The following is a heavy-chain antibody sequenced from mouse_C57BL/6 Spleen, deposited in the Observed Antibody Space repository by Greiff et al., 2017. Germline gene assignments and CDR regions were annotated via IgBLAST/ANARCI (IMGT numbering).Heavy chain of an antibody. CDR3: ARNSVITTVVSMDY. CDR2: INPYNGGT. J-gene: IGHJ4*01. V-gene: IGHV1-19*01. CDR1: GYTFTDYY. Sequence: VQLQQSGPVLVKPGASVKMSCKASGYTFTDYYMNWVKQSHGKSLEWIGVINPYNGGTSYNQKFKGKATLTVDKSSSTAYMELNSLTSEDAAVYYCARNSVITTVVSMDYWGQGTSVTVSS. D-gene: IGHD1-1*01.